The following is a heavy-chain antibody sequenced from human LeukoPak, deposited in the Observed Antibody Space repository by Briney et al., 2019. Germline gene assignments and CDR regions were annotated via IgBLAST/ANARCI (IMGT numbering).Heavy chain of an antibody. CDR3: ASIYSSSWYEDY. CDR1: GGSISSSSYY. Sequence: SETLSLTCTVSGGSISSSSYYWGWIRQPPGKGLEWIGSIYYSGSTYYNPSLKSRVTISVDTSKNQFSLKLSSVTAADTAVYYCASIYSSSWYEDYWGQGTLVTV. CDR2: IYYSGST. D-gene: IGHD6-13*01. V-gene: IGHV4-39*01. J-gene: IGHJ4*02.